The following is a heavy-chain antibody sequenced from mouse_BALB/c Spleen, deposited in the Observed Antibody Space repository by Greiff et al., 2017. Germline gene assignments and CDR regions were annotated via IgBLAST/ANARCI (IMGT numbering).Heavy chain of an antibody. J-gene: IGHJ1*01. D-gene: IGHD2-1*01. Sequence: VKLMESGPGLVQPSQSLSITCTVSGFSLTSYGVHWVRQSPGKGLEWLGVIWSGGSTDYNAAFISRLSISKDNSKSQVFFKMNSLQANDTAIYYCARRYYGNCGYFDVWGAGTTVTVSS. V-gene: IGHV2-2*02. CDR3: ARRYYGNCGYFDV. CDR1: GFSLTSYG. CDR2: IWSGGST.